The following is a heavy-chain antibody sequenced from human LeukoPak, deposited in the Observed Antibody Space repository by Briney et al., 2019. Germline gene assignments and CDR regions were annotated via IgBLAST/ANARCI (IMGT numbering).Heavy chain of an antibody. CDR2: TYTSGST. Sequence: SETLSLTCTVSGGSISSYYWSWIRQPAGKGLEWIGRTYTSGSTNYNPSLKSRVTMSVDTSKNQFSLKLSSVTAADTAVYYCARTIPHSSGWYSWDYYYYGMDVGGQGPTVTVPS. CDR3: ARTIPHSSGWYSWDYYYYGMDV. D-gene: IGHD6-19*01. J-gene: IGHJ6*02. V-gene: IGHV4-4*07. CDR1: GGSISSYY.